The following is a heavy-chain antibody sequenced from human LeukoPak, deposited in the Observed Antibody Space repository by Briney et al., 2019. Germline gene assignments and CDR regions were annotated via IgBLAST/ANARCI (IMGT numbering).Heavy chain of an antibody. V-gene: IGHV4-59*08. Sequence: SETLSLTCTVSGVSINSHYLTWIRQSPGKGLEWIGCFYNSGSTTYNPSLRSRVTISVEVSKRQVSLKLTSVTAADTAVYYCASAHQWLAFDSWGQGNLVTVYS. D-gene: IGHD6-19*01. CDR2: FYNSGST. CDR1: GVSINSHY. J-gene: IGHJ4*02. CDR3: ASAHQWLAFDS.